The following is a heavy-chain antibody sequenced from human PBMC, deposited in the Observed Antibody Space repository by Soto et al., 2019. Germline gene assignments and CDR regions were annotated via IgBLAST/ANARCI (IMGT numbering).Heavy chain of an antibody. CDR1: GDYISSYY. D-gene: IGHD6-19*01. CDR3: ARSRSGWKWDS. Sequence: QVQLQESGPGLVKPSETLSLTCTVSGDYISSYYWSWIRQPPGKGLEWIAYIYYSGNTNYNPSLKSRVTISVDTSRTQFSLNLSSVTAADTAVYYCARSRSGWKWDSWGQGTLVTVSS. V-gene: IGHV4-59*01. J-gene: IGHJ4*02. CDR2: IYYSGNT.